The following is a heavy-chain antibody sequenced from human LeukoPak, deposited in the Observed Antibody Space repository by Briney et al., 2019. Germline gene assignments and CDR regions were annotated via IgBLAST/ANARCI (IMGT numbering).Heavy chain of an antibody. J-gene: IGHJ5*02. V-gene: IGHV1-2*02. D-gene: IGHD6-19*01. CDR3: ARDQRAVARFDP. CDR1: GYTFTGYY. CDR2: INPNSGGT. Sequence: ASVKVSCKASGYTFTGYYMHWVRQAPGQGLERMGWINPNSGGTNYAQKFQGRVTMTRDTSISTAYMELSRLRSGDTAVYYCARDQRAVARFDPWGQGTLVTVSS.